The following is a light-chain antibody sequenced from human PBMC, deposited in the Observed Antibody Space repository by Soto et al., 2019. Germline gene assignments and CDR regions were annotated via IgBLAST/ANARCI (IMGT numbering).Light chain of an antibody. V-gene: IGKV1-27*01. CDR1: QGIGHY. J-gene: IGKJ1*01. CDR3: QKYDSAPWS. CDR2: DAS. Sequence: DIQVTQSPSARSASVGARVTISCRASQGIGHYLAWYQQKPGKLPNLLIYDASFLQSGVSSRFSGSGSGTEFTLIISSLQPEDVATYYCQKYDSAPWSFGQGTKVDI.